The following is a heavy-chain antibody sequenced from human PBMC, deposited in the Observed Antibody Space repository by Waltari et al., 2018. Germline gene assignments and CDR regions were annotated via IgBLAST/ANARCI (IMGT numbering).Heavy chain of an antibody. CDR2: IYTRGST. CDR1: GGSISSGSYY. CDR3: ARAPGGGYFYWIDWFDP. D-gene: IGHD3-9*01. V-gene: IGHV4-61*02. Sequence: QVQLQESGPGLVKPSQTLSLTCTVSGGSISSGSYYWSWIRQPAGKGLEWIGRIYTRGSTNYNPSLKSRVTLSVDTSKNQFSLKLSSVTAADTAVYYFARAPGGGYFYWIDWFDPWGQGTLVTVSS. J-gene: IGHJ5*02.